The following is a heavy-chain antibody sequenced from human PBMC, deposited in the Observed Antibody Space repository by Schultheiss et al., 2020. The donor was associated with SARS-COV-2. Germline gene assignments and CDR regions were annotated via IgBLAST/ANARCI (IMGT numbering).Heavy chain of an antibody. CDR1: GGSFSGYY. J-gene: IGHJ4*02. CDR3: ASLLTTVTTIGHY. CDR2: INHSGST. V-gene: IGHV4-34*01. Sequence: SETLSLTCAVYGGSFSGYYWSWIRQPPGKGLEWIGEINHSGSTNYNPSLKSRVTISVDTSKNQFSLKLSSVTAADTAVYYCASLLTTVTTIGHYWGQGTLVTVSS. D-gene: IGHD4-17*01.